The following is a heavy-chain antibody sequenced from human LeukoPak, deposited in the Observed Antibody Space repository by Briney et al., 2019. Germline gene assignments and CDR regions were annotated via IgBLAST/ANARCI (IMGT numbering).Heavy chain of an antibody. Sequence: GGSLRLSCAASGFIFSSHTMNLVRQAPGKGLEWVASISSSSSYIYYADSVKGRFTISRDNAKSSLSLQMNSLRAEDTAVYYCARAESPFYFDYWGQGTLVTVSS. CDR1: GFIFSSHT. V-gene: IGHV3-21*01. CDR3: ARAESPFYFDY. J-gene: IGHJ4*02. CDR2: ISSSSSYI.